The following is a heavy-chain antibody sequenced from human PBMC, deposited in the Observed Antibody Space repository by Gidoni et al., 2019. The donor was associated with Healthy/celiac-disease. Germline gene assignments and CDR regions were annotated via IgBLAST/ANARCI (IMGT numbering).Heavy chain of an antibody. Sequence: EVQRLESGGGLVQHGGSLRPSCAASGFTFSSYAMSWVRQAPGKWLEWVSGISGSGGSTYYADSVKGRFTISIDNSKNTLYLQMNSLRAEDTAVYYCAKDLRGYSFYFDYWGQGTLVTVSS. D-gene: IGHD5-18*01. V-gene: IGHV3-23*01. J-gene: IGHJ4*02. CDR3: AKDLRGYSFYFDY. CDR1: GFTFSSYA. CDR2: ISGSGGST.